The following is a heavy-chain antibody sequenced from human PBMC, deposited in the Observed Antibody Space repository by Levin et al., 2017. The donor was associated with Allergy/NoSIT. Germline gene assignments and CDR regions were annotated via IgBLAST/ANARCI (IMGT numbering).Heavy chain of an antibody. Sequence: GESLKISCAASGFTFSSYGMHWVRQAPGKGLEWVAVISYDGSNKYYADSVKGRFTISRDNSKNTLYLQMNSLRAEDTAVYYCAKDLSAFGGVATILGYYYYYMDVWGKGTTVTVSS. D-gene: IGHD5-12*01. CDR2: ISYDGSNK. V-gene: IGHV3-30*18. CDR3: AKDLSAFGGVATILGYYYYYMDV. CDR1: GFTFSSYG. J-gene: IGHJ6*03.